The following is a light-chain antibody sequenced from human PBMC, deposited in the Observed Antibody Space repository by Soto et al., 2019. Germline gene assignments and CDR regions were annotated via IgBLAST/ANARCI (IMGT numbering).Light chain of an antibody. J-gene: IGLJ2*01. Sequence: QSVLTQPPSVSGAPGQRLTISCAGTSSNIGAGFDVHWYQQLPGKAPKLLIYANDDRPSGVPDRFSGSTSGTSASLAITGLQAEDAADYYCQSYDNSLLAYVFGGGTQLTVL. CDR3: QSYDNSLLAYV. CDR2: AND. CDR1: SSNIGAGFD. V-gene: IGLV1-40*01.